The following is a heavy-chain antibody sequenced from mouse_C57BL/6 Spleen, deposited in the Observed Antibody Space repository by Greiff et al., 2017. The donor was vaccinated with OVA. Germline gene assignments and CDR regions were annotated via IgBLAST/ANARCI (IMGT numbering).Heavy chain of an antibody. CDR1: GYSFTGSY. D-gene: IGHD1-1*01. V-gene: IGHV1-31*01. Sequence: EVQLQQSGPELLKPGASVKISCKASGYSFTGSYLHWVKQSHGNILDWIGYIYPYNGVSSYNQKFKGKATLTVDKSSSTAYMELRSLTSEDSAVYYCARGFDYYGSSYVYWYFDVWGTGTTVTVSS. J-gene: IGHJ1*03. CDR2: IYPYNGVS. CDR3: ARGFDYYGSSYVYWYFDV.